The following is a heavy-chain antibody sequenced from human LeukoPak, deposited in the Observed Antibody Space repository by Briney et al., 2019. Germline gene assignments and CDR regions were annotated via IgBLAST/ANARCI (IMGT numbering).Heavy chain of an antibody. Sequence: GGSLRLSCAASGFTIGGFAMTWIRQAPGKGLEWVSSIGSDYKTHYSESVKGRFAISRDNSKNTLYLQMNSLRAEDTAVYHCARDGGSYLQPTDYWGQGTLVTVSS. V-gene: IGHV3-23*01. D-gene: IGHD1-26*01. J-gene: IGHJ4*02. CDR2: IGSDYKT. CDR1: GFTIGGFA. CDR3: ARDGGSYLQPTDY.